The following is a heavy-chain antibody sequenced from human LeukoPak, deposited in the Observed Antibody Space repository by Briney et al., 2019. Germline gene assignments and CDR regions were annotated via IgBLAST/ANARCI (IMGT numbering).Heavy chain of an antibody. D-gene: IGHD1-1*01. CDR3: ARGWNDDY. CDR2: ITTSGGTT. V-gene: IGHV3-64*02. CDR1: GFTFSSFA. Sequence: PGGSLRLSCAASGFTFSSFAVHWVRQAPGKGLEYVSAITTSGGTTYYADSVKGRFTISRDNSKNTLYLQMVSLTTEDMAVYYCARGWNDDYWGQGTLVTVSS. J-gene: IGHJ4*02.